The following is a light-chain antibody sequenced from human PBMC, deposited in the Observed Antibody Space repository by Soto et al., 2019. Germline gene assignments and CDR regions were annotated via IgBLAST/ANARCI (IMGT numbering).Light chain of an antibody. CDR1: QGVCSSK. CDR3: LQYGYSPFT. CDR2: DAS. V-gene: IGKV3-20*01. Sequence: EIVLTQSPGSLSLSPGDRATLSCRASQGVCSSKLAWYQHKPGQAPRLLIYDASGRATGIPDRFSGSGSGTDFTLTIRRLEPEDSAVYYCLQYGYSPFTFGQGAKLEIK. J-gene: IGKJ2*01.